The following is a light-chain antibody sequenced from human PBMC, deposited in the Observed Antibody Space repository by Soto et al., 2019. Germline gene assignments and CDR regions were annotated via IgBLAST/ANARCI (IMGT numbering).Light chain of an antibody. CDR1: SNNIGGYNY. CDR2: DVS. CDR3: SSDTSSSTLDV. Sequence: QSVLAQPAPVSVSLGQSITISCTGTSNNIGGYNYVSWNQQHPGKAPKLMIYDVSNRPSGVSNRFSGSKSGNTASLTISGLQAEDEADYYCSSDTSSSTLDVFGTGTKVTGL. J-gene: IGLJ1*01. V-gene: IGLV2-14*01.